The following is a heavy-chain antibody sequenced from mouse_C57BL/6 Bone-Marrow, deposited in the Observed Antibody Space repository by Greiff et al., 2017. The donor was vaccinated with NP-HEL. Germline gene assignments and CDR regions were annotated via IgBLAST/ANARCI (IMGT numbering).Heavy chain of an antibody. V-gene: IGHV1-76*01. D-gene: IGHD2-3*01. CDR2: IYPGSGNT. Sequence: QVQLQQSGAELVRPGASVKLSCKASGYTFTDYYINWVKQRPGQGLEWIARIYPGSGNTYYNEKFKGKATLTAEKSSSTAYMQLSSLTSEDSAVYFCARLQGWMDYWGQGTSVTVSS. J-gene: IGHJ4*01. CDR3: ARLQGWMDY. CDR1: GYTFTDYY.